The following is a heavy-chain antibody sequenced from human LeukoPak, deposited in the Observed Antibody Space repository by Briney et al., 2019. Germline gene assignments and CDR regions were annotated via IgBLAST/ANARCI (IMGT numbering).Heavy chain of an antibody. V-gene: IGHV4-59*01. CDR1: GGSISSYY. J-gene: IGHJ3*02. Sequence: PSETLSLTCTVSGGSISSYYWSWIRQPPGKGLEWIGYIYYSGSTNYNPSLKSRVTISVDTSKNQFSLKLSSVTAADTAVYYRASGYSSSWHDAFDIWGQGTMVTVSS. CDR2: IYYSGST. CDR3: ASGYSSSWHDAFDI. D-gene: IGHD6-13*01.